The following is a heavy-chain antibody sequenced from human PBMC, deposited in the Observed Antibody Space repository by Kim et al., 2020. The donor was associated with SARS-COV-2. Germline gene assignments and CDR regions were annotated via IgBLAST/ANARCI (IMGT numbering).Heavy chain of an antibody. D-gene: IGHD4-17*01. CDR3: ARVMVGDDYGDYGNYYYGMDV. J-gene: IGHJ6*02. Sequence: ASVKVSCKASGYTFTSYGISWVRQAPGQGLEWMGWISAYNGNTNYAQKLQGRVTMTTDTSTSTAYMELRSLRSDDTAVYYCARVMVGDDYGDYGNYYYGMDVWGQGTTVTVSS. CDR1: GYTFTSYG. CDR2: ISAYNGNT. V-gene: IGHV1-18*01.